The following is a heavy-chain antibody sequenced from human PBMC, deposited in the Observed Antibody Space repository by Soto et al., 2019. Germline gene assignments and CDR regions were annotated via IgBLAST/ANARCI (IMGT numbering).Heavy chain of an antibody. J-gene: IGHJ4*02. D-gene: IGHD3-3*01. Sequence: ASVKVSCKASGYTFTSYAMHWVRQAPGQRLEWMGWINAGNGNTKYSQKFQGRVTITRDTSASTAYMELSSLRSEDTAVYYCARASLPIFGVVIEYYFDYWGQGTLVTASS. CDR3: ARASLPIFGVVIEYYFDY. CDR2: INAGNGNT. V-gene: IGHV1-3*01. CDR1: GYTFTSYA.